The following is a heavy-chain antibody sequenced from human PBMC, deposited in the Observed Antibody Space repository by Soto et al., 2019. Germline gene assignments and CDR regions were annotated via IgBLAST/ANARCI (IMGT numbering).Heavy chain of an antibody. V-gene: IGHV1-3*01. CDR2: INAGNGDT. D-gene: IGHD5-12*01. Sequence: VQLVQSGAEVKKPGASVRISCTASGISYTTYAIHWVRQAPGQGLEWMGWINAGNGDTRYSQRFQGRVTLTRDTSATTTYMELSSLRSDDTSIYYCARAISGYVTWGQGTLVTVSS. J-gene: IGHJ4*02. CDR1: GISYTTYA. CDR3: ARAISGYVT.